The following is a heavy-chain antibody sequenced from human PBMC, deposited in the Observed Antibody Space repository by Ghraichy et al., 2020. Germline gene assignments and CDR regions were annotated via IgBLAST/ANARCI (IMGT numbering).Heavy chain of an antibody. Sequence: GGSLRLSCAASGFTFSSYWMSWVRQAPGKGLEWVANTKEDGSEKYYGDSVKGRFTISRDNAKNSLYLQMNSLRAEDTAVYYCAREGLMVQGAKNGMDVWGQGTTVTVSS. CDR1: GFTFSSYW. V-gene: IGHV3-7*01. J-gene: IGHJ6*02. D-gene: IGHD3-10*01. CDR2: TKEDGSEK. CDR3: AREGLMVQGAKNGMDV.